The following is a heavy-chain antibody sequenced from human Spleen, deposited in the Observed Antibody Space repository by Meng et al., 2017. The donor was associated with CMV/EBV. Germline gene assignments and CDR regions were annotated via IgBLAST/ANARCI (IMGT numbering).Heavy chain of an antibody. D-gene: IGHD2-15*01. CDR1: GYSFTPYW. CDR3: ARLYCSTDNCYEGFGG. Sequence: GYSFTPYWIGWVRQMTGKGLEWMGIIYPGDSDTRYSPSVQGQVTISADKSVSTAYLQWSSLKASDSAMYYCARLYCSTDNCYEGFGGWGQGTLVTVSS. V-gene: IGHV5-51*01. CDR2: IYPGDSDT. J-gene: IGHJ4*02.